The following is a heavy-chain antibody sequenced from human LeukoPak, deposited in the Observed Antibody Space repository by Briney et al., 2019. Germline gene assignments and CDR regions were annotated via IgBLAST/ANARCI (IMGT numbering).Heavy chain of an antibody. J-gene: IGHJ4*02. V-gene: IGHV3-7*05. CDR1: GFSFSDYG. CDR3: AGTYGDY. CDR2: IKEDGSEK. Sequence: GGSLRLSCAASGFSFSDYGMTWVRQAPGKGLEWVANIKEDGSEKLYVDSVKGRFTISRDNAKNSLYLQMNSLKAEDTAVYYCAGTYGDYWGQGTLVTVSS. D-gene: IGHD4-17*01.